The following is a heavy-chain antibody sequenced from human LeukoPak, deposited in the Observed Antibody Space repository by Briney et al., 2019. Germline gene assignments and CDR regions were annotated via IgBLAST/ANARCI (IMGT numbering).Heavy chain of an antibody. CDR3: ANNMGDLDY. V-gene: IGHV1-2*02. D-gene: IGHD1-1*01. CDR1: GYTFTDSY. J-gene: IGHJ4*02. CDR2: INPNSGGT. Sequence: ASVKVSCKTSGYTFTDSYMHWVRQAPGEGLEWMGWINPNSGGTNYAQKFQGRVIMTRDTSISTAYMELSSLTSDDTAVYYCANNMGDLDYWGQGPLVTVSS.